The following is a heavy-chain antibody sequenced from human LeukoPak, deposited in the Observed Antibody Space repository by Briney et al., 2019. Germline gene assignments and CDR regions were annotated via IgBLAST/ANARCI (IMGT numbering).Heavy chain of an antibody. V-gene: IGHV3-23*01. CDR1: GFTFSSYA. CDR3: ATAAGYSSSWYLGWFDP. Sequence: QPGGSLRLSCAASGFTFSSYAMSWVRQAPGKGLEWVSATSGSGGSTYYADSVKGRFTISRDNSKNTLYLQMNSLRAEDTAVYYCATAAGYSSSWYLGWFDPWGQGTLVTVSS. CDR2: TSGSGGST. J-gene: IGHJ5*02. D-gene: IGHD6-13*01.